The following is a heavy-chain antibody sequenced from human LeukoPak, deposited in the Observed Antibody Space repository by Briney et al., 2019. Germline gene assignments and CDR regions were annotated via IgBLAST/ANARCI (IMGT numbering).Heavy chain of an antibody. CDR3: TKDTSSGYPFDY. CDR1: GFTFDDYA. V-gene: IGHV3-43*02. D-gene: IGHD3-22*01. CDR2: ISGYGGST. Sequence: PGGSLGLSCAASGFTFDDYAMRWVRQAPGKGLELVSLISGYGGSTYYADSVNGRFTISRDNSKNSLYQQMNSLRTEDTALYYCTKDTSSGYPFDYWGQGTLVTVSS. J-gene: IGHJ4*02.